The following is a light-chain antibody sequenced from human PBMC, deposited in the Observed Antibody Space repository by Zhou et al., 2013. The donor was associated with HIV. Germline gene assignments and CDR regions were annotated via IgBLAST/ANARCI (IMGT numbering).Light chain of an antibody. Sequence: EVVMTQSPATLSLSPGERVTLSCRASQSVSSNLAWYQHKPGQGPRLLIYGASTRDTGIPVRFSGSGSGTEFTLTISSLQSEDFAVYYCQQYHSWPPLTFGGGTKVEMK. CDR1: QSVSSN. V-gene: IGKV3-15*01. CDR2: GAS. CDR3: QQYHSWPPLT. J-gene: IGKJ4*01.